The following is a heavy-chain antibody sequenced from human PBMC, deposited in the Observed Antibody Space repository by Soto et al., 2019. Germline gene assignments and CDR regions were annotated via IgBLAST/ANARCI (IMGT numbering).Heavy chain of an antibody. J-gene: IGHJ6*02. CDR2: IWYDGSNK. CDR1: GFTFSSYG. CDR3: ARGKYQLLDYYYYGMDV. V-gene: IGHV3-33*01. D-gene: IGHD2-2*01. Sequence: QVQLVESGGGVVQPGRSLRLSCAASGFTFSSYGMHWVRQAPGKGLEWVAVIWYDGSNKYYADSVKGRFTISRDNSKNPLYLQMNSLRAEDTAVYYCARGKYQLLDYYYYGMDVWGQGTTVTVSS.